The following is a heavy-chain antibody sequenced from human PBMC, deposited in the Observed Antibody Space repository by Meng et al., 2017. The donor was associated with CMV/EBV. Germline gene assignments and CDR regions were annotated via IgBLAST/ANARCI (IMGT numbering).Heavy chain of an antibody. J-gene: IGHJ4*02. CDR3: ARGDYDFWSGYTD. D-gene: IGHD3-3*01. V-gene: IGHV1-8*03. CDR2: MNPNSGNT. CDR1: GYTFTSYD. Sequence: KASGYTFTSYDINGVRQATGQGLEWMGWMNPNSGNTGYAQKFQGRVTITRNTSISTAYMELSSLRSEDTAVYYCARGDYDFWSGYTDWGQGTLVTVSS.